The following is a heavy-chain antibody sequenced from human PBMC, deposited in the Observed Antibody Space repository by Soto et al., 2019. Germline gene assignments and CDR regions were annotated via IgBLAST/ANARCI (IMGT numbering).Heavy chain of an antibody. J-gene: IGHJ6*02. V-gene: IGHV4-4*02. CDR2: IYHSGSA. CDR1: GGSISSSNW. Sequence: SETLSLTCAVSGGSISSSNWWSGVGEPPWQGLEWFGEIYHSGSANYNPSLKSRVTISVDKSKNQFSLKLSSVTAADTAVYYCASEREVITMVRGVINNYYGMDVWGQGTTVS. D-gene: IGHD3-10*01. CDR3: ASEREVITMVRGVINNYYGMDV.